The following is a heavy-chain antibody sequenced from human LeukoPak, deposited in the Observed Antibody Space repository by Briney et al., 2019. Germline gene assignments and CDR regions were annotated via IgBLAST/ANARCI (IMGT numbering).Heavy chain of an antibody. CDR3: ARGRVAAAGK. CDR2: IYYSGST. J-gene: IGHJ4*02. V-gene: IGHV4-59*12. CDR1: GGSISSYY. Sequence: PSETLSLTCIVSGGSISSYYWSWIRQPPGKGLEWIGYIYYSGSTNYNPSLKSRVTISVDTSKNQFSLKLSSVTAADTAVYYCARGRVAAAGKWGQGTLVTVSS. D-gene: IGHD6-13*01.